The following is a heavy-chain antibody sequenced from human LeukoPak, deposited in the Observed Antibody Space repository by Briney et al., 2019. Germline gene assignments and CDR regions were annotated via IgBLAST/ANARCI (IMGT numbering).Heavy chain of an antibody. CDR3: ARDDYGDSIDY. V-gene: IGHV4-34*01. Sequence: SETLSLTCAVYGGSFSGHYWSWIRQPPGKGLEWIGEINHSGSTNYNPSLKSRVTISVDTSKNQFSLKLSSVTAADTAVYYCARDDYGDSIDYWGQGTLVTVSS. D-gene: IGHD4-17*01. CDR2: INHSGST. J-gene: IGHJ4*02. CDR1: GGSFSGHY.